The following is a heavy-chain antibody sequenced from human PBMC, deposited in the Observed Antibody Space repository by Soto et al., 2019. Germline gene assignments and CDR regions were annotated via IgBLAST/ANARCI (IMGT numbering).Heavy chain of an antibody. CDR3: ARVNIVLVFFLFSASRRYHFYY. V-gene: IGHV4-30-4*08. CDR1: GGPISSGGYY. CDR2: IYYSGST. Sequence: SETLSLTCTVSGGPISSGGYYWSWIRQHPGKGLEWIGYIYYSGSTYYNPSLKSRVTISVDTSKNQFSLKLSSVTAADTAVYYCARVNIVLVFFLFSASRRYHFYY. J-gene: IGHJ6*01. D-gene: IGHD2-2*01.